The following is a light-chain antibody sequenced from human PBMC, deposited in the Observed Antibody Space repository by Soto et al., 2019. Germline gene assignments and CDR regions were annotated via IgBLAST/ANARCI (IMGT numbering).Light chain of an antibody. CDR2: AAS. CDR3: QKYNSAPRT. Sequence: DIQMTQSPSSLSASVGDRVTITCRASQGISNYLAWYQQKPGKVPKLLIYAASTLQSGVPSRFSGSGSGTDVTLTISSLQPEDGATYYCQKYNSAPRTFGQGTKLEIK. J-gene: IGKJ2*02. CDR1: QGISNY. V-gene: IGKV1-27*01.